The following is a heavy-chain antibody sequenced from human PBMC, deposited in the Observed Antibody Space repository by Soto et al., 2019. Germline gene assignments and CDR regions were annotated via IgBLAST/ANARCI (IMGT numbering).Heavy chain of an antibody. D-gene: IGHD4-17*01. CDR2: LSGGGGST. V-gene: IGHV3-23*01. J-gene: IGHJ2*01. Sequence: EMQLLESGGGLVQPGGPLRLSCAASGFTFGAFAMAWVRQRPGNGLEWVSSLSGGGGSTYYNNSVRGRFTISRDNSNSILFMKKNNLRAEDTDVYFCAKTCRATTVFTRYWCFDLWGRGTLVTVSS. CDR1: GFTFGAFA. CDR3: AKTCRATTVFTRYWCFDL.